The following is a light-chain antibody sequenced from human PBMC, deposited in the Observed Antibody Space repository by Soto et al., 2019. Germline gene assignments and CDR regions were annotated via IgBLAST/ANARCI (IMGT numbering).Light chain of an antibody. V-gene: IGKV1-39*01. CDR3: PQSYSTPR. CDR2: AAS. Sequence: DIQMTHSPSPLSASVGDRVTITCRASQTIRNYLKWYQQKPGEAPKLMIYAASRLQRGVTSRFSGSGSGTDFTLHINTLQPEDIATYYCPQSYSTPRFGGGTK. J-gene: IGKJ4*01. CDR1: QTIRNY.